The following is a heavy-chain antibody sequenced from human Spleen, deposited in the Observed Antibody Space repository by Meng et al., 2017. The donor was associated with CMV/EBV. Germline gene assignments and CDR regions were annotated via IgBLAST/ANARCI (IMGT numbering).Heavy chain of an antibody. CDR3: AKQGQNWNYDLWFDP. V-gene: IGHV3-23*01. CDR2: ISASGDST. CDR1: GFTFSSYA. D-gene: IGHD1-7*01. J-gene: IGHJ5*02. Sequence: GGSLRLSCAASGFTFSSYAMSWVRQAPGRGLEWVSTISASGDSTYYADSVKGRFTISRDISKRTLYLQMNSLRAEDSAIYYCAKQGQNWNYDLWFDPWGQGTLVTVSS.